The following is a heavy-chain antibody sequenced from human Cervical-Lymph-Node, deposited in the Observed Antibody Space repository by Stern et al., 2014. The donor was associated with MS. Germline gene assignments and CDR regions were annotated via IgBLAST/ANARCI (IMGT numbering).Heavy chain of an antibody. D-gene: IGHD6-13*01. J-gene: IGHJ4*02. V-gene: IGHV1-58*01. CDR3: AAEPTSIAAADQFDY. Sequence: QLGQSGPEVKKPGTSVKVSCKASGFTFTSSAVQWVRQARGQRLEWIGWIVVGSGNTNYAQKFQERVTITRDMSTSTAYMELSSLRSEDTAVYYCAAEPTSIAAADQFDYWGQGTLVTVSS. CDR1: GFTFTSSA. CDR2: IVVGSGNT.